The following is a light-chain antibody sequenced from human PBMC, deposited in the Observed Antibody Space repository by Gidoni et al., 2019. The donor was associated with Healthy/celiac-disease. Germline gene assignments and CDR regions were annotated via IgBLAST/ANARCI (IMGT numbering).Light chain of an antibody. CDR1: RSNIGAGYD. V-gene: IGLV1-40*01. Sequence: QSVLTQPPSVSEAPGQRVTISCTGSRSNIGAGYDVHWYQQLPGTAPKLLIYGNSNRPSGVPDRFSGSKSGTSASLAITGLQAEDEADYYCQSYDSSLSGSVFGGGTKLTVL. J-gene: IGLJ3*02. CDR2: GNS. CDR3: QSYDSSLSGSV.